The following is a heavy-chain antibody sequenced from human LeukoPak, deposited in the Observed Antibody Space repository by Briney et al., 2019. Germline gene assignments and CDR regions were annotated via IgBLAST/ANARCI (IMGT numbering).Heavy chain of an antibody. V-gene: IGHV3-23*01. CDR2: ISSGGGGT. D-gene: IGHD1-26*01. CDR3: ANKPGTYYDY. J-gene: IGHJ4*02. CDR1: GISFSSYA. Sequence: GGSLTLLCAASGISFSSYAMGWLRQAPGKGLDGVSIISSGGGGTYYADSVKGRFTISRDNSKNTLYMQMNSLRAEDMAIYYCANKPGTYYDYGGQGTLVTVSS.